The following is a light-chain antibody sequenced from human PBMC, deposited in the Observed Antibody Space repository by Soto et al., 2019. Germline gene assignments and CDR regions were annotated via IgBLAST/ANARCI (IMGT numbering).Light chain of an antibody. CDR3: QQYDTWPSIT. Sequence: EIVLTQSPATLSLSPGERGTLSCRASESVTDYLAWYQQKPVQAXXXLXXDXSSRAAGIPTRFSGGGSGTDYTLTISNVEPEDFAVYYCQQYDTWPSITFGQGTRLEIK. CDR2: DXS. CDR1: ESVTDY. V-gene: IGKV3-11*01. J-gene: IGKJ5*01.